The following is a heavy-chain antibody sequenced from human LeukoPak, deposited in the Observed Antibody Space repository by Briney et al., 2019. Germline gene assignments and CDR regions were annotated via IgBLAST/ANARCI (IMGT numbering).Heavy chain of an antibody. J-gene: IGHJ4*02. CDR1: GDSVSGNSAA. V-gene: IGHV6-1*01. CDR2: TYYRSKWYN. D-gene: IGHD6-19*01. Sequence: SQTVSLTCAISGDSVSGNSAAWNWIRQSPSRGLEWLGRTYYRSKWYNDYAVSVKSRVTINPDTSKNQFSLQLNSVTPEDTAVYYYAREATGWRPLDFWGQGTLVTVSS. CDR3: AREATGWRPLDF.